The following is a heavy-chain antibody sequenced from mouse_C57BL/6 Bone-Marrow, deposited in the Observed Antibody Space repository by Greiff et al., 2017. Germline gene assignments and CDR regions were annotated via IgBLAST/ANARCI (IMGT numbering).Heavy chain of an antibody. CDR3: AYYYYGSSFYWYFDV. Sequence: VQLQQSVAELVRPGASVKLSCTASGFNIKNTYMHWVTQRPEQGLEWIGRIDPANGNTKYAPKFQGKATITADTSSNTAYLQLSSLTSEDTAIYYCAYYYYGSSFYWYFDVWGTGTTVTVSS. D-gene: IGHD1-1*01. V-gene: IGHV14-3*01. CDR2: IDPANGNT. CDR1: GFNIKNTY. J-gene: IGHJ1*03.